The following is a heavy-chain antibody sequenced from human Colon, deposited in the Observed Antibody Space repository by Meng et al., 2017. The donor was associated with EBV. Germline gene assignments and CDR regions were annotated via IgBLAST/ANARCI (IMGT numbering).Heavy chain of an antibody. CDR1: GGSMGSVNYY. D-gene: IGHD2-21*01. Sequence: QGAMQESRTRLVEPSQTLSLTCTVSGGSMGSVNYYWSWIRQPPGKGLEWIGYIHHSGSAYYNPSLKSRVSISVDTSKSQFSLTLNSMTAADTAVYYCASFDHIPRRNYFDYWGQGTLVTVSS. J-gene: IGHJ4*02. CDR2: IHHSGSA. CDR3: ASFDHIPRRNYFDY. V-gene: IGHV4-30-4*01.